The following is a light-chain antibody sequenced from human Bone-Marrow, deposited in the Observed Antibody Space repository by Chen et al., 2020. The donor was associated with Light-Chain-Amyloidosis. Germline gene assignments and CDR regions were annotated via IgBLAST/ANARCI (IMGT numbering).Light chain of an antibody. J-gene: IGLJ1*01. Sequence: ALTQPASVSGSPGQSLTIYCTGTSSDVGGDNHVSWYQQHPDKAPKLMIYEVTNRPSWVPDRFSGSKSDNTASLTISGLQTEDEADYFCSSYTITNTLVFGSGTRVTVL. CDR1: SSDVGGDNH. CDR2: EVT. CDR3: SSYTITNTLV. V-gene: IGLV2-14*01.